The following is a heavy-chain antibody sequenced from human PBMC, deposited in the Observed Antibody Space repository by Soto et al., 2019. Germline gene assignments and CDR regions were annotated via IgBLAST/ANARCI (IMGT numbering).Heavy chain of an antibody. CDR2: MYHSGTT. D-gene: IGHD1-26*01. J-gene: IGHJ5*02. CDR3: VRRSSGSYGWFDP. Sequence: SETLSLTCVVSGYSISSGHHWGWVRQPPGKGLEWIGLMYHSGTTYYTPSLKSRVTMSVDTSKNQFSLNLNSVSAADTAVYYCVRRSSGSYGWFDPWGQGTLVTV. V-gene: IGHV4-38-2*01. CDR1: GYSISSGHH.